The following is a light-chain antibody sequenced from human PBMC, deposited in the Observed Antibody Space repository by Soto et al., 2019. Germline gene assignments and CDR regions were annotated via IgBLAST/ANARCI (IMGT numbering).Light chain of an antibody. Sequence: EIVMTQSPATLSVSPGEKATLSCRASQSVGTYLAWYQQKPGQTPRLLIFGASTRATGIPDRFSGSGSGSEFTLTISSRQSEDFALYSCQQDSVCFLVTFGGGTKVEIK. CDR3: QQDSVCFLVT. CDR2: GAS. J-gene: IGKJ4*01. CDR1: QSVGTY. V-gene: IGKV3-15*01.